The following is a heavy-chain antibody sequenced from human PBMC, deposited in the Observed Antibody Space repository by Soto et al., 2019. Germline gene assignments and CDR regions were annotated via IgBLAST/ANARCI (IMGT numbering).Heavy chain of an antibody. D-gene: IGHD2-15*01. CDR2: IYYSGST. J-gene: IGHJ4*02. CDR1: GFTFSSYA. V-gene: IGHV4-59*01. CDR3: ARDLGSRLDY. Sequence: AGSLRLSCAASGFTFSSYAMSWVRQAPGEGLEWIGNIYYSGSTYYNPSLKSRVTISVDTSKNQFSLKLSSVTAADTAVYYCARDLGSRLDYWGQGTLVTVSS.